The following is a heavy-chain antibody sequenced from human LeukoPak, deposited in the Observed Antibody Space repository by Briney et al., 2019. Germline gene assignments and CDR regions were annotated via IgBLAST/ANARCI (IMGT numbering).Heavy chain of an antibody. Sequence: PGGSLRLSCAASGFTVSSNYMSWVRQAPGKGLEWGSVIYSGGSTYYADSVKGRFTISRDNSKNTLYLQMNSLRVEDTAVYYCARHVLFYGGNSNYFDYWGQGTLVTVSS. V-gene: IGHV3-53*01. D-gene: IGHD4-23*01. CDR1: GFTVSSNY. CDR3: ARHVLFYGGNSNYFDY. J-gene: IGHJ4*02. CDR2: IYSGGST.